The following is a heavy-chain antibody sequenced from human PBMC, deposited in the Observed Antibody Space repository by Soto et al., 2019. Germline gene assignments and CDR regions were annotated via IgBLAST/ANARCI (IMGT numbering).Heavy chain of an antibody. CDR1: GFTLSSYW. CDR2: IKQDGSEK. Sequence: PGGSLRLSCAASGFTLSSYWMSWGRQAPGKGLEGVGNIKQDGSEKYYVDAVKGRFTISRDNAKNSLYLQMNSLRAEDTAVYYCAREVFYCSGGSCYAQEPVVFYSWRPYYFDYWGQGT. V-gene: IGHV3-7*01. CDR3: AREVFYCSGGSCYAQEPVVFYSWRPYYFDY. J-gene: IGHJ4*02. D-gene: IGHD2-15*01.